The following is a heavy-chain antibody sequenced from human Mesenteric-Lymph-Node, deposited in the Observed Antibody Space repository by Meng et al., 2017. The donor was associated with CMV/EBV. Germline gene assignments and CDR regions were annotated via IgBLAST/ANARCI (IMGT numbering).Heavy chain of an antibody. CDR1: GFTFSSYS. Sequence: GESLKISCAASGFTFSSYSMNWVRQAPGKGLEWVSSISSSSSYIYYADSVKGRFTISRDNAKNSVYLQMNSLRAGDTALYYCARDTRSGSFPFYFDYWGQGTPVTVSS. CDR2: ISSSSSYI. D-gene: IGHD3-22*01. J-gene: IGHJ4*02. V-gene: IGHV3-21*01. CDR3: ARDTRSGSFPFYFDY.